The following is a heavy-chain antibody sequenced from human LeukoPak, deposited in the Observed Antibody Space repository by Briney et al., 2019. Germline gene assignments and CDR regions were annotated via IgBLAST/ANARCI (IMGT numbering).Heavy chain of an antibody. Sequence: SETLSLTCTVSGASISSGNSYWSSIRQHPGRGLEWIGYTHSGGSTYYNPSFRSRVSISLDATDNQFSLRLTSVTAADTAVYYCARDAGEYVGGSAGHFFDFWGQGDLVTVSS. J-gene: IGHJ4*02. CDR1: GASISSGNSY. D-gene: IGHD1-26*01. CDR3: ARDAGEYVGGSAGHFFDF. V-gene: IGHV4-31*03. CDR2: THSGGST.